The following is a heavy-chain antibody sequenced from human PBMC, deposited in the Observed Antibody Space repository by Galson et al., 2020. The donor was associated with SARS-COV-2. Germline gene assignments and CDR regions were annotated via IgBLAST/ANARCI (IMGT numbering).Heavy chain of an antibody. Sequence: GGSLRLSCAASGFTFSSYAMNWVRQAPGKGLEWVSSISGSGGSAYYADSVKGRFTISRDNSKNTLYLQMNSLRAEDTAVYYCAGGRPPYYDILTPQLDYWGQGTLVTVSS. CDR2: ISGSGGSA. CDR1: GFTFSSYA. CDR3: AGGRPPYYDILTPQLDY. D-gene: IGHD3-9*01. V-gene: IGHV3-23*01. J-gene: IGHJ4*02.